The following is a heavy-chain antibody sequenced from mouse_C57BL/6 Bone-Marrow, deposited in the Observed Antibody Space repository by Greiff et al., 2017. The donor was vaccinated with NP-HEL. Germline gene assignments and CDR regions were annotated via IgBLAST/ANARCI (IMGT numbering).Heavy chain of an antibody. V-gene: IGHV5-9-1*02. D-gene: IGHD4-1*01. CDR1: GFTFSSYA. Sequence: EVQLVESGAGLVKPGGSLKLSCAASGFTFSSYAMSWVRQTPEQRLEWVAYISRGGDYIYYADTVKGRFTISRDNARNTLYLQMSSLKSEDTAMYYCTREGGSNWDAYYAMDYWGQGTSVTVSS. CDR3: TREGGSNWDAYYAMDY. CDR2: ISRGGDYI. J-gene: IGHJ4*01.